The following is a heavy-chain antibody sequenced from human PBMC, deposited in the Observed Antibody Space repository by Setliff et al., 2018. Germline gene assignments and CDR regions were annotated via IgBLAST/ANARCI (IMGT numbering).Heavy chain of an antibody. V-gene: IGHV1-69*10. D-gene: IGHD6-19*01. CDR2: IIPILGIA. Sequence: SVKVSCKASGGTFSSYAISWVRQAPGQGLEWMGGIIPILGIANYAQKFQGRVTITADESTSTAYMELSSLRSEDTAVYYCARDSEWLVLYFDYWGQGTLVTVSS. J-gene: IGHJ4*02. CDR3: ARDSEWLVLYFDY. CDR1: GGTFSSYA.